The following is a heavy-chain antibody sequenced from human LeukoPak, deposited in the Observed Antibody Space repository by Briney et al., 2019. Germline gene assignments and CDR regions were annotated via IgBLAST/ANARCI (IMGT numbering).Heavy chain of an antibody. Sequence: ESPKISCKGSGYSFTYYWIGWVRQMPGKGLEWMGIIYPGDSDTRYRPSFQGQVTISVDKSISTAYLQWSSLKASDTAMYYCARQDGNSKYYFDYWGQGTLVTVSS. CDR2: IYPGDSDT. J-gene: IGHJ4*02. CDR3: ARQDGNSKYYFDY. V-gene: IGHV5-51*01. CDR1: GYSFTYYW. D-gene: IGHD1-1*01.